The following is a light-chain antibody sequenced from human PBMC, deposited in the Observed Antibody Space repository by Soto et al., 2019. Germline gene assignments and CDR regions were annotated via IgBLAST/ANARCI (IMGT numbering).Light chain of an antibody. CDR2: AAS. V-gene: IGKV1-39*01. CDR1: QSISRY. Sequence: DIQMTQSPSTLSASFGDRITITCRASQSISRYLNWYQHKPGKAPNLMINAASSLERGVPSRFSGGGSGTDFTLNISRLEPEDFAVYYCQQYGSSRRTLGQGTKVDIK. J-gene: IGKJ1*01. CDR3: QQYGSSRRT.